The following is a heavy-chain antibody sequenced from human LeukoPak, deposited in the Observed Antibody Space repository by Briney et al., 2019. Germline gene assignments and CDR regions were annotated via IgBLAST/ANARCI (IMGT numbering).Heavy chain of an antibody. CDR2: IKDHESEQ. CDR1: GFTFSSYW. J-gene: IGHJ4*02. V-gene: IGHV3-7*03. D-gene: IGHD1-26*01. CDR3: ANRISGSSY. Sequence: GGSLRLSCAASGFTFSSYWMSWVRQAPGKGLEWVANIKDHESEQYYVNSVKGRFTISRDNAKNSLYLQMNSLRAEDTGVYYCANRISGSSYWGQGTLVTVSS.